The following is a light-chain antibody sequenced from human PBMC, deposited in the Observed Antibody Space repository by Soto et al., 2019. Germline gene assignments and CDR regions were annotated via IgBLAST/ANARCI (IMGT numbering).Light chain of an antibody. CDR2: EVT. CDR1: SSDVGGYNR. J-gene: IGLJ1*01. Sequence: QSSLDQPASVSVSPGQSITIACTGTSSDVGGYNRVSWYQQHPDKAPKLIIYEVTNRPSGISNRFSGSKSGDTASLTISGLQAEDEADYYCYSYRSGSAHVFGTGTKVTVL. CDR3: YSYRSGSAHV. V-gene: IGLV2-14*01.